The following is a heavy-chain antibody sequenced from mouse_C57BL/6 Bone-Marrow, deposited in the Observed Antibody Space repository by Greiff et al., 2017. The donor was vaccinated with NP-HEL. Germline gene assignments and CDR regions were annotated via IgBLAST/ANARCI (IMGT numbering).Heavy chain of an antibody. Sequence: EVKVVESGGGLVQPGGSLSLSCAASGFTFTDYYMSWVRQPPGKALEWLGFIRNKANGYTTEYSASVKGRFTISRDNSQSILYLQMNALRAEDSATYDCARYRGHYYAMDYWGQGTSVTVSS. CDR3: ARYRGHYYAMDY. V-gene: IGHV7-3*01. CDR2: IRNKANGYTT. CDR1: GFTFTDYY. J-gene: IGHJ4*01.